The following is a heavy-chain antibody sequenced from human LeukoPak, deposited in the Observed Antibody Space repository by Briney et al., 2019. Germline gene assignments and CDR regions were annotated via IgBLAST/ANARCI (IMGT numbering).Heavy chain of an antibody. J-gene: IGHJ4*02. CDR3: ARDSSRLLWFGELLYGTYYFDY. D-gene: IGHD3-10*01. V-gene: IGHV3-20*04. Sequence: GGSLRLSCAASGFTFDDYGMSWVRQAPGKGLGWVCCINWNGGSTGYAESVKGRFTISRDNAKNSLYLQMNSLRAEDTALYYCARDSSRLLWFGELLYGTYYFDYWGQGTLVTVSS. CDR1: GFTFDDYG. CDR2: INWNGGST.